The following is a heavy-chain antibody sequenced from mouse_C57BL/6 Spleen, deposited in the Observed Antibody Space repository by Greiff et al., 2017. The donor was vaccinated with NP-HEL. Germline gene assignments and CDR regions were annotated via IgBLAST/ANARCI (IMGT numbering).Heavy chain of an antibody. Sequence: EVQLQQSGPELVKPGASVKISCKASGYSFTGYYMNWVKQSPEKSLEWIGEINPSTGGTTYNQKFKAKATLTVDKSSSTAYMQLKSLTSEDSAVYYCARSDRYSNYGYFDVWGTGTTVTVSS. J-gene: IGHJ1*03. CDR3: ARSDRYSNYGYFDV. CDR2: INPSTGGT. D-gene: IGHD2-5*01. V-gene: IGHV1-42*01. CDR1: GYSFTGYY.